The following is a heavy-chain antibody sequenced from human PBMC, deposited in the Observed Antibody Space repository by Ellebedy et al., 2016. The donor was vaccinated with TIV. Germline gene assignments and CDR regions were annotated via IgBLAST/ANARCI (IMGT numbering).Heavy chain of an antibody. J-gene: IGHJ4*02. Sequence: AASVKVSCKASGYTFTSYAMHWVRQAPGQRLEWMGWINAGNGNTKYSQKFQGRVTITRDTSASTAYMELSSLRSEDTAVYYCARDGGDTAMARYYFDYWGQGTLVTVSS. D-gene: IGHD5-18*01. CDR1: GYTFTSYA. CDR3: ARDGGDTAMARYYFDY. V-gene: IGHV1-3*01. CDR2: INAGNGNT.